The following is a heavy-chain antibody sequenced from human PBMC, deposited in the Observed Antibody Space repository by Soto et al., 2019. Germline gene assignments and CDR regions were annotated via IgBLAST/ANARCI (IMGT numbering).Heavy chain of an antibody. CDR3: ARAYLYCSGGSCYSEHYYYYGMDV. CDR1: GGTFSSYA. V-gene: IGHV1-69*13. CDR2: IIPIFGTA. D-gene: IGHD2-15*01. J-gene: IGHJ6*02. Sequence: SVKVSCKASGGTFSSYAISWVRQAPGQGLEWMGGIIPIFGTANYAQKFQGRVTITADESTSTAYMELSSLRSEDTAVYYCARAYLYCSGGSCYSEHYYYYGMDVWGQGTTVTVSS.